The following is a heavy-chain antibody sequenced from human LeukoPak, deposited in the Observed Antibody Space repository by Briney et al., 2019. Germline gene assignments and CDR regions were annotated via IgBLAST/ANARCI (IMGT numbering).Heavy chain of an antibody. V-gene: IGHV3-20*04. D-gene: IGHD6-19*01. CDR3: ARLPPRIAVAAAVWDY. CDR2: INWNGGST. CDR1: GFTFDDYG. Sequence: GGSLRLSCAASGFTFDDYGMSWVRQAPGKGLEWVSGINWNGGSTGYADSVKGRFTISRDNAKNSLYLQMNSLRAEDTALYYCARLPPRIAVAAAVWDYWGQGTLVTVSS. J-gene: IGHJ4*02.